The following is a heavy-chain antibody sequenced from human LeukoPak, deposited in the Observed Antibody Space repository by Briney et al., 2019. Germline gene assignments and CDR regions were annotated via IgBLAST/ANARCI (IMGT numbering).Heavy chain of an antibody. D-gene: IGHD3-22*01. CDR1: GYTLTELS. Sequence: EASVKVSCKVSGYTLTELSMHWVRQAPGKGLEWMGGFDPEDGETIYAQKFQGRVTMTRDTSTSTVYMELSSLRSEDTAVYYCARGRGASYYYDSSGYLRREGEPDAFDIWGQGTMVTVSS. J-gene: IGHJ3*02. CDR3: ARGRGASYYYDSSGYLRREGEPDAFDI. V-gene: IGHV1-24*01. CDR2: FDPEDGET.